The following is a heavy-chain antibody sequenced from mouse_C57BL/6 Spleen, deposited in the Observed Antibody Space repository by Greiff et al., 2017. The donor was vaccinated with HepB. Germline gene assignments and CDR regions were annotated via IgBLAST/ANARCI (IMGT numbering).Heavy chain of an antibody. CDR3: ARASQANWALDY. J-gene: IGHJ2*01. V-gene: IGHV5-16*01. CDR1: GFTFSDYY. CDR2: INYDGSST. D-gene: IGHD4-1*01. Sequence: EVQVVESEGGLVQPGSSMKLSCTASGFTFSDYYMAWVRQVPEKGLEWVANINYDGSSTYYLDSLKSRFIISRDNAKNILYLQMSSLKSEDTATYYCARASQANWALDYWGQGTTLTVSS.